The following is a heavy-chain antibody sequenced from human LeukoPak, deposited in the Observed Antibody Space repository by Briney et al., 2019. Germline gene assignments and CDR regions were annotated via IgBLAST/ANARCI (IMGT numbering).Heavy chain of an antibody. CDR1: DGSCSAYY. J-gene: IGHJ4*02. Sequence: SETRSPTSAHYDGSCSAYYWSGNLPLLAEALEKIREINHSGSTNYNPSLKSRVTISVDTSKNQFSLKLSSVTAADTAVYYCERGLDTSNHRTQQDYWGQGTLVTVSS. D-gene: IGHD5-18*01. V-gene: IGHV4-34*01. CDR3: ERGLDTSNHRTQQDY. CDR2: INHSGST.